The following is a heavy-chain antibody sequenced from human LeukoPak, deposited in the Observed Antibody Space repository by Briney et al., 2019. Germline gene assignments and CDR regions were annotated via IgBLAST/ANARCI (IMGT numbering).Heavy chain of an antibody. CDR1: GGSISSSSYY. J-gene: IGHJ3*02. CDR2: IYYSGST. CDR3: ARHHSMIVVVITIIPDASDI. Sequence: KPSETLSLTCTVSGGSISSSSYYWGWIRQPPGKGLEWIGSIYYSGSTYYNPSLKSRVTISVDTSKNQFSLKLSSVTAADTAVYYCARHHSMIVVVITIIPDASDIWGQGTMVTVSS. V-gene: IGHV4-39*01. D-gene: IGHD3-22*01.